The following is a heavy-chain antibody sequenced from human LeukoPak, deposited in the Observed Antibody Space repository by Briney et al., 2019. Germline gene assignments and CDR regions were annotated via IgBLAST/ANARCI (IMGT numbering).Heavy chain of an antibody. D-gene: IGHD5-18*01. CDR3: ARGRGDSYGLGLYYYYMDV. Sequence: SETLSLTCAVYGGSFSGYYWSWIRQPPGKGLEWIGEINHSGSTNYNPSLKSRVTISVDTSKNQFSLKLSSVTAADTAVYYCARGRGDSYGLGLYYYYMDVWGKGTTVIVSS. CDR2: INHSGST. V-gene: IGHV4-34*01. CDR1: GGSFSGYY. J-gene: IGHJ6*03.